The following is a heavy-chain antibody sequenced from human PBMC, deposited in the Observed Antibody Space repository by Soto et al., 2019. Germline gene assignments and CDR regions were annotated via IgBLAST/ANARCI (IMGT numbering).Heavy chain of an antibody. J-gene: IGHJ6*02. Sequence: QVQLVQSGAEVKKPGSSVKGSCKASGGTFNTYTISWVRQVPGQGLEWMGGIMPLYAKPTYAQPFLGRLTIAADEHTSTIYMELRSLRTEDTALYDFATLNTGSSGDGRIDVWGRGAAVSVSS. CDR2: IMPLYAKP. CDR1: GGTFNTYT. V-gene: IGHV1-69*01. CDR3: ATLNTGSSGDGRIDV. D-gene: IGHD1-26*01.